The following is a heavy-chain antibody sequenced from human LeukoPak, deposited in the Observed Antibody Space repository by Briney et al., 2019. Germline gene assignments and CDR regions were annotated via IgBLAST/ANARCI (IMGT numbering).Heavy chain of an antibody. CDR3: AKEVGILGIPPYFDY. J-gene: IGHJ4*02. CDR1: GFTSSTYW. V-gene: IGHV3-7*03. CDR2: IKQDGSEK. D-gene: IGHD1-26*01. Sequence: GGSLRLSCAASGFTSSTYWMSWVRQAPGKGLEWVANIKQDGSEKNYVDSVKGRFTISRDNAKNSLYLQMNSLRAEDTAVYYCAKEVGILGIPPYFDYWGQGTLVTVSS.